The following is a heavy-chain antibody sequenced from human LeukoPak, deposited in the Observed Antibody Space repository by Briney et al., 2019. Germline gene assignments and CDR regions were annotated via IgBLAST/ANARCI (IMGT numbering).Heavy chain of an antibody. D-gene: IGHD4/OR15-4a*01. CDR2: IYYSGST. Sequence: PSETLSLTCTVSGGSISSYYWSWIRQPPGKGLEWTGYIYYSGSTNYNPSLKSRVTISVDTSKNQFSLKLSSVTAADTAVYYCARGGAGYFDLWGRGTLVTVSS. J-gene: IGHJ2*01. CDR3: ARGGAGYFDL. CDR1: GGSISSYY. V-gene: IGHV4-59*01.